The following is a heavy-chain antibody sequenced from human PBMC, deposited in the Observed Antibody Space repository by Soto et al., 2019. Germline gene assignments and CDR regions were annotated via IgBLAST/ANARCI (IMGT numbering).Heavy chain of an antibody. CDR3: ARDRGLVVVALYYYGMDV. D-gene: IGHD2-21*01. J-gene: IGHJ6*02. CDR2: IIPIFGTA. V-gene: IGHV1-69*01. Sequence: QVQLVQSGAEVKKPGSSVKVSCKASGGTFSSYAISWVRQAPGQGLEWMGGIIPIFGTANYAQKFQGRVTITADESTSTAYMELSSLRSEDTAVYYCARDRGLVVVALYYYGMDVWGQGTTVTVSS. CDR1: GGTFSSYA.